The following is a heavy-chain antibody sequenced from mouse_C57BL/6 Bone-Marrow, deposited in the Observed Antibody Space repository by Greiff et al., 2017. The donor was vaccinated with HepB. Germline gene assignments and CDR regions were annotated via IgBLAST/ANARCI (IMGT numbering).Heavy chain of an antibody. CDR1: GYTFTDYY. Sequence: VQLQQSGAELVRPGASVKLSCKASGYTFTDYYINWVKQRPGQGLEWIARFYPGSGNTYYNEKFKGKATLTAEKSSSTAYMQLSSLTSEDSAVYFCARDGYYPYWYFDVWGTGTTVTVSS. D-gene: IGHD2-3*01. J-gene: IGHJ1*03. CDR3: ARDGYYPYWYFDV. CDR2: FYPGSGNT. V-gene: IGHV1-76*01.